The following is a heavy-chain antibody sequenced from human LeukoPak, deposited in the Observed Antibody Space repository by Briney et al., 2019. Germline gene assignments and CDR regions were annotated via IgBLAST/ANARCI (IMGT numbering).Heavy chain of an antibody. CDR3: ARVPPYYSTIWSSISGDY. D-gene: IGHD6-13*01. CDR2: ISYDGSNK. Sequence: PGGSLRLSCAASGFTFSSYAMHWVRQAPGKGLEWVAVISYDGSNKYYADSVKGRFTISRDNSKNTMYLQMNSLRAEDTAVYYCARVPPYYSTIWSSISGDYWGQGTLVTVSS. CDR1: GFTFSSYA. J-gene: IGHJ4*02. V-gene: IGHV3-30-3*01.